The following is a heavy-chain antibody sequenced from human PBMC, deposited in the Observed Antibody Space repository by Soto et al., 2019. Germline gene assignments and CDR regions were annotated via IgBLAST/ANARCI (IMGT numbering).Heavy chain of an antibody. D-gene: IGHD3-16*01. CDR2: ISSSSSYI. CDR3: ASVSDYSFAS. V-gene: IGHV3-21*01. Sequence: EVQLVESGGGLVKPGGSLRLSCAASGFTFSSYSMNWVRQAPGKGLEWVSSISSSSSYIYYADSVKGRFTISRDNAKNSLYLKINSLRAEDTAVFYCASVSDYSFASWGRGTLVPVSS. J-gene: IGHJ4*02. CDR1: GFTFSSYS.